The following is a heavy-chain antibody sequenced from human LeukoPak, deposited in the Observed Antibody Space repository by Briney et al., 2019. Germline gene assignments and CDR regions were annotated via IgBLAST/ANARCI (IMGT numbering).Heavy chain of an antibody. CDR1: GGTFISYA. Sequence: GASVKVSCKASGGTFISYAISWVRQAPGQGLEWMGGIIPIFGTANYAQKFQGRVTITADKSTSTAYMELSSLRSEDTAVYYCARGYSYVSWFDPWGQGTLVTVSS. D-gene: IGHD5-18*01. CDR2: IIPIFGTA. J-gene: IGHJ5*02. CDR3: ARGYSYVSWFDP. V-gene: IGHV1-69*06.